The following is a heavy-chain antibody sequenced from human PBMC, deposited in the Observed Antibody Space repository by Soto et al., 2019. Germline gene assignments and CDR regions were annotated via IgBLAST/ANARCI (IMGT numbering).Heavy chain of an antibody. CDR3: ARGPAGPDGPGHN. J-gene: IGHJ4*02. CDR2: INAGNGNT. Sequence: QVQLVQSGAEVKKPGASVKVSCKASGYTFTSYAMHWVRQAPGQRLEWMGWINAGNGNTKYSQKFQGRVTITRDTSASKAYMKLSSLRSEDTAVYYCARGPAGPDGPGHNWGQGTLVTVSS. V-gene: IGHV1-3*01. CDR1: GYTFTSYA.